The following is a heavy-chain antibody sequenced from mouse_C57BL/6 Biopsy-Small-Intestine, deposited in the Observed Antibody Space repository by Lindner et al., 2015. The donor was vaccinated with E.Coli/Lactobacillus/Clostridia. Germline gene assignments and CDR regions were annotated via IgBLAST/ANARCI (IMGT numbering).Heavy chain of an antibody. CDR1: GYTFTSYT. Sequence: VQLQESGAELARPGASVKMSCKASGYTFTSYTMHWVKQRPGQGLEWIGYINPSSGYTKYNQKFKDKATLTADKSSSTAYMRLSSLTSEDSAVYYCARSGDDGYWFAYWGQGTLVTVSA. V-gene: IGHV1-4*01. CDR3: ARSGDDGYWFAY. CDR2: INPSSGYT. D-gene: IGHD2-3*01. J-gene: IGHJ3*01.